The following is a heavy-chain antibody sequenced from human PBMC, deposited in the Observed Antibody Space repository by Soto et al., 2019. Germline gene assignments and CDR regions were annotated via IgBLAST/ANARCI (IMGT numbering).Heavy chain of an antibody. CDR2: MNPNSGNT. V-gene: IGHV1-8*01. CDR1: GDTFTSYD. Sequence: ASLKVSCKASGDTFTSYDINWVRQASGEGLEWMGWMNPNSGNTGYAQKFQGRVTMTRNASIRTAYMELSSLRSEDTAVYYCARGPPLLRFLEWLPFSNWGQGTLVTVSS. J-gene: IGHJ4*02. D-gene: IGHD3-3*01. CDR3: ARGPPLLRFLEWLPFSN.